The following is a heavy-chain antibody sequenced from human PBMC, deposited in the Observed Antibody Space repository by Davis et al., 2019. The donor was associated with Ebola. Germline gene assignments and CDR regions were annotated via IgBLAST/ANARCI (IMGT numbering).Heavy chain of an antibody. CDR1: GYTFTSYD. V-gene: IGHV1-8*01. CDR3: AREVTSSWYVGFWFDP. J-gene: IGHJ5*02. Sequence: ASVQVSCKASGYTFTSYDINWVRQATGQGLEWMGWMNPNSGNTGYAQKFQGRVTMTRNTSISTAYMELSSLRSEDTAVYYCAREVTSSWYVGFWFDPWGQGTLVTVSS. D-gene: IGHD6-13*01. CDR2: MNPNSGNT.